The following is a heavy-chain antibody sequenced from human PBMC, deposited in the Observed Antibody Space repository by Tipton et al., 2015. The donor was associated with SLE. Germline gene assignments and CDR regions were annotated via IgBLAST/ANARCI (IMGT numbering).Heavy chain of an antibody. CDR3: ARGPGLGIVVVPAARGAFDI. V-gene: IGHV4-38-2*02. D-gene: IGHD2-2*03. J-gene: IGHJ3*02. CDR2: IYHSGST. Sequence: LRLSCTVSGYSISSGYYWGWIRQPPGKGLEWIGSIYHSGSTYYNPSLKSRVTISVDTSKNQFSLKLSSVTAADTAVYYCARGPGLGIVVVPAARGAFDIWGQGTMVTVSS. CDR1: GYSISSGYY.